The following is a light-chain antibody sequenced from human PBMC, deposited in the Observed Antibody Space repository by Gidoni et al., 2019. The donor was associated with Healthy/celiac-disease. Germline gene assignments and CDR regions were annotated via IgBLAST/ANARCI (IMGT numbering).Light chain of an antibody. CDR3: QQYGSSPNT. V-gene: IGKV3-20*01. Sequence: ESVLTQSPGTLSLSPGERATLSCRASQSVSSSYLAWYQQKPGQAPRLLIYGASSRATGIPDRFSGSGSGTDFTLTISRLEPEDFAVYYCQQYGSSPNTFGHGTKLEIK. J-gene: IGKJ2*01. CDR1: QSVSSSY. CDR2: GAS.